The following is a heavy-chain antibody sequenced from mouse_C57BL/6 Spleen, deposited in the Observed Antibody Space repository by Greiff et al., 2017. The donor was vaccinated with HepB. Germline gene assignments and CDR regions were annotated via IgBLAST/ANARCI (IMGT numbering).Heavy chain of an antibody. CDR1: GYAFSSYW. CDR3: ASGYYGYGAMDY. J-gene: IGHJ4*01. CDR2: IYPGDGDT. D-gene: IGHD2-2*01. V-gene: IGHV1-80*01. Sequence: VQLQQSGAELVKPGASVKISCKASGYAFSSYWMNWVKQRPGKGLEWIGQIYPGDGDTNYNGKFKGKATLTADKSSSTAYMQLSSLTSEDSAVYFCASGYYGYGAMDYWGQGTSVTVSS.